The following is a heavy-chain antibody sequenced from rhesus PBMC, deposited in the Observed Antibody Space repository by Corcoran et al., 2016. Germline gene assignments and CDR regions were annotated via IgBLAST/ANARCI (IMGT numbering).Heavy chain of an antibody. CDR1: GNSISSGYG. CDR3: ARAEYSSGWFFDY. CDR2: IGGSSGST. Sequence: QVQLQESGPGLVKPSETLSLTCAVSGNSISSGYGWSWIRQPPGTGLEGIGCIGGSSGSTNNNPSLKSRVTISKDTSKNQFSLKLSSVTAADTAVYYCARAEYSSGWFFDYWGQGVLVTVSS. D-gene: IGHD6-31*01. J-gene: IGHJ4*01. V-gene: IGHV4-127*01.